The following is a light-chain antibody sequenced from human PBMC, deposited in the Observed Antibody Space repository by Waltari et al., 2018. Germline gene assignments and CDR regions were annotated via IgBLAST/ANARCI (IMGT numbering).Light chain of an antibody. CDR1: QSVSSF. CDR2: DAS. Sequence: DIVLTQSPATVSLSPGERATLSCRTSQSVSSFVAWYHQKPRQPPRLLIADASNRASGISDRITASGSGLDFTLTISSLEPEDVGVYYCQQHDNWPWTFGQGTKVEIK. J-gene: IGKJ1*01. CDR3: QQHDNWPWT. V-gene: IGKV3-11*01.